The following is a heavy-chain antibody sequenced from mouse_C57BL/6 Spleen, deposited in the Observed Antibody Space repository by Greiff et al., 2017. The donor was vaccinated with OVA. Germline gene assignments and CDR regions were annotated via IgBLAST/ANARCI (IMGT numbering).Heavy chain of an antibody. D-gene: IGHD1-1*01. Sequence: VQLQQSGAELVRPGASVTLSCKASGYTFTDYEMHWVKQTPVHGLEWIGALDPETGGTAYNQKFKGKAILTADKSSSTAYMELRSLTSEDSAVYYCTGIFTTVVATPRYFDYWGQGTTLTVSS. CDR1: GYTFTDYE. CDR2: LDPETGGT. CDR3: TGIFTTVVATPRYFDY. V-gene: IGHV1-15*01. J-gene: IGHJ2*01.